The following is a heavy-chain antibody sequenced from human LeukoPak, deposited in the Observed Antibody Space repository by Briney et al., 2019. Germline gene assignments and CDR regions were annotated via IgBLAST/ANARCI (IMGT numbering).Heavy chain of an antibody. CDR2: IRYDGSNK. J-gene: IGHJ4*02. CDR3: AKGAVGWSAAPDY. Sequence: SGGSLRLFCAASGFTFSSYGMHWVRQAPGKGLEWVAFIRYDGSNKYYADSVKGRFTISRDNSKNTLYLQMNSLRAEDTAVYYCAKGAVGWSAAPDYWGQGTLVTVSS. D-gene: IGHD6-13*01. V-gene: IGHV3-30*02. CDR1: GFTFSSYG.